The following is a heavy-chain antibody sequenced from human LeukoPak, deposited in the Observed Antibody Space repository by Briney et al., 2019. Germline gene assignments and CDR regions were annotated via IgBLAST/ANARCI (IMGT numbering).Heavy chain of an antibody. Sequence: GGSLRLSCAASGFTFSSYAMHWVRQAPGKGLEWVAVISYDGSSKYYADSVTGRFTISRDNSKTTLFLQMNSLRAGDTAVYYCARDSALGSYDIWGQGTMVTVSS. CDR2: ISYDGSSK. D-gene: IGHD3-16*02. CDR1: GFTFSSYA. V-gene: IGHV3-30-3*01. CDR3: ARDSALGSYDI. J-gene: IGHJ3*02.